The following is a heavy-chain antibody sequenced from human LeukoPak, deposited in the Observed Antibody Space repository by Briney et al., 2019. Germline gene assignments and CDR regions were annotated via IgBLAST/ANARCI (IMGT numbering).Heavy chain of an antibody. J-gene: IGHJ4*02. CDR2: ISSSSSYI. CDR1: GFTFSSYA. V-gene: IGHV3-21*01. Sequence: GGSLRLSCAASGFTFSSYAMHWVRQPPGKGLEWVSSISSSSSYIYYADSVKGRFTISRDNARNSLYLQMNSLRAEDTAVYYCATTIFGVVNPFDYWGQGTLVTVSS. D-gene: IGHD3-3*01. CDR3: ATTIFGVVNPFDY.